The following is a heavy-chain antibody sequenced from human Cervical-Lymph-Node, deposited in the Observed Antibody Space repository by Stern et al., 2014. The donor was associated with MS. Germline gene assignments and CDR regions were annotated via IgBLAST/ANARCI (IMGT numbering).Heavy chain of an antibody. Sequence: VQLVQSGAEVKKPGASVKVSCKASGYTFTSSGINWVRQAPGQRLECMGWISAYNGNTNSAQKLQGRVSMTTDPSTSTAYMELRSLRSDDTAVYYCARATTVTPFDYWGQGTLVTVSS. J-gene: IGHJ4*02. CDR3: ARATTVTPFDY. D-gene: IGHD4-17*01. V-gene: IGHV1-18*04. CDR1: GYTFTSSG. CDR2: ISAYNGNT.